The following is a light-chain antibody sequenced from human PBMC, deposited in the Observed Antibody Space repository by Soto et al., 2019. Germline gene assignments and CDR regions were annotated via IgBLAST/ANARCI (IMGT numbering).Light chain of an antibody. CDR3: QQYGGSPRT. J-gene: IGKJ1*01. CDR1: QSVSVNS. V-gene: IGKV3-20*01. Sequence: EIVLTQSPVTLSLSPGERATLSWSASQSVSVNSLAWYQQKRGQAPRLLIHGASNRATGIPDRFSGSGSGTDFTLTITRLGPEDFAVYYCQQYGGSPRTFGQGTKVDIK. CDR2: GAS.